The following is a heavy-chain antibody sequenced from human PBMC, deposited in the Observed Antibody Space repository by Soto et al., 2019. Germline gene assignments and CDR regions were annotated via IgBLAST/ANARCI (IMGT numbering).Heavy chain of an antibody. Sequence: EVQLLESGGGLVQPGGSLTLSCAASGFTFSAFALSWVRQAPGEGLEWVSGIVGSGGRTYYADSVKGRFTISRDNSKNTVYLQMSNLRAEDTAMYDCAKDPAGMYSIGWSQSFDFWGQGTQVTVSS. J-gene: IGHJ4*02. V-gene: IGHV3-23*01. D-gene: IGHD4-4*01. CDR1: GFTFSAFA. CDR3: AKDPAGMYSIGWSQSFDF. CDR2: IVGSGGRT.